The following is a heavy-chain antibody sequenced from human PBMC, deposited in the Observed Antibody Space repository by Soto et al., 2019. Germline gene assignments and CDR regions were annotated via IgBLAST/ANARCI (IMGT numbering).Heavy chain of an antibody. J-gene: IGHJ2*01. V-gene: IGHV4-34*02. CDR3: ARGPAAAGNWYFDF. CDR1: GGSFNYHY. Sequence: QVQLQQWGTGLLKPSETLSLTCAVSGGSFNYHYWSWLRQPPGKGLEWLGEIIRDGGAHYNPSLKSRVTITRDSIKKQVSLKLDSVTAADTAVSFCARGPAAAGNWYFDFWGRGTLVTVSS. CDR2: IIRDGGA. D-gene: IGHD6-13*01.